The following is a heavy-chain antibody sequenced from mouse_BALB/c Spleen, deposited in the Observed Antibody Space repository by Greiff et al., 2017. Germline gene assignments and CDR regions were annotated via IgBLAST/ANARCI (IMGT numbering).Heavy chain of an antibody. CDR2: ISSGGSYT. Sequence: EVMLVESGGGLVKPGGSLKLSCAASGFTFSSYAMSWVRQSPEKRLEWVAEISSGGSYTYYPDTVTGRFTISRDNAKNTLYLEMSSLRSEDTAMYYCAILSPRFAYWGQGTLVTVSA. J-gene: IGHJ3*01. D-gene: IGHD3-2*02. CDR3: AILSPRFAY. CDR1: GFTFSSYA. V-gene: IGHV5-9-4*01.